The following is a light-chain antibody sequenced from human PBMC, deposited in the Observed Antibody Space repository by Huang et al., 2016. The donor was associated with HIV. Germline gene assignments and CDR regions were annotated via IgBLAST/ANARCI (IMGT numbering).Light chain of an antibody. CDR3: QQSFGRQPT. V-gene: IGKV4-1*01. CDR1: QSLLHQSSRRNV. CDR2: WAS. J-gene: IGKJ1*01. Sequence: IVMTQDPASLAVSLGERAAINCKSSQSLLHQSSRRNVLAWYQQKSGQSPKLLIYWASVREAGVPERFSASGSGTNFTFTIGNLQPEDVATYYCQQSFGRQPTFGQGTKVEL.